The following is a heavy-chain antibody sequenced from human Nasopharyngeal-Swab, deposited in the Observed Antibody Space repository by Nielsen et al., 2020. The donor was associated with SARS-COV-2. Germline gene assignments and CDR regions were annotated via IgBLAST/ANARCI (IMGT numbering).Heavy chain of an antibody. CDR2: IYYSGST. CDR3: ARTPDILTGYYYGMDV. CDR1: GGSISSSSYY. Sequence: SETLSLTCTVSGGSISSSSYYRGWIRQPPGKGLEWIGSIYYSGSTYYNPSLKSRVTISVDTSKNQFSLKLSSVTAADTAVYYCARTPDILTGYYYGMDVWGQGTTVTVSS. D-gene: IGHD3-9*01. J-gene: IGHJ6*02. V-gene: IGHV4-39*01.